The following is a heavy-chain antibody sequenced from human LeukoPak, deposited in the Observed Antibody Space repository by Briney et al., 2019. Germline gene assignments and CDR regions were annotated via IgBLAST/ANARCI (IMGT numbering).Heavy chain of an antibody. D-gene: IGHD5-12*01. Sequence: GGSLRLSCAASGFTFSSYSMNWVRQAPGKGLEWVSYTSSSSSTIYYADSVKGRFTISRDNAKNSLYLQMNSLRAEDTAVYYCARASGGYSGYVDYFDYWGQGTLVTVSS. CDR2: TSSSSSTI. CDR1: GFTFSSYS. J-gene: IGHJ4*02. CDR3: ARASGGYSGYVDYFDY. V-gene: IGHV3-48*04.